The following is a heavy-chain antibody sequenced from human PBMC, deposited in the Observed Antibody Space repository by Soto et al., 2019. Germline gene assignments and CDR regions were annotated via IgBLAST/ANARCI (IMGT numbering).Heavy chain of an antibody. CDR1: EFSLSTDEVG. J-gene: IGHJ4*02. CDR3: AREVVRGKPFDY. CDR2: IYWDDDK. D-gene: IGHD3-10*01. Sequence: QITLKEAGPPLVKPTQPLTLTCTFSEFSLSTDEVGVGWIRQPPGKALAWLALIYWDDDKRFSPSLKSRLTITKDTAKNRVVSTMTTMSPVDTATYYCAREVVRGKPFDYWGQGTQVTVSS. V-gene: IGHV2-5*02.